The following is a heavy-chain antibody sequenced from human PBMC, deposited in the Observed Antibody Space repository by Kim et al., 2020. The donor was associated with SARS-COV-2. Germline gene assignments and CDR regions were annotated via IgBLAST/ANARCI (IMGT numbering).Heavy chain of an antibody. CDR2: IYYSGNA. V-gene: IGHV4-39*01. D-gene: IGHD2-15*01. CDR1: GGSINSSSYY. J-gene: IGHJ3*02. Sequence: SETLSLTCSVSGGSINSSSYYWGWIRQPPGKRLEWIGIIYYSGNAYYNPSLKSRVTISVDTSRNQFSLVLSSVTAADTAVYFCATSLEGSLDAFDIWGQGTLVPVSA. CDR3: ATSLEGSLDAFDI.